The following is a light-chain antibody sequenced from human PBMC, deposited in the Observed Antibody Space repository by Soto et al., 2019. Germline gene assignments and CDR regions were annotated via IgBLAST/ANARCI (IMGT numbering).Light chain of an antibody. CDR1: QGISTY. V-gene: IGKV1-9*01. CDR3: HQYNNLWT. J-gene: IGKJ1*01. CDR2: GAS. Sequence: IQLTQSPSFLSASIGDRVTITCRASQGISTYLAWYQQKPGKAPKNLIYGASTLQSGVPSRFSGGGSGTEFTLTISSLQSEDFGVYYCHQYNNLWTFGQGTKVDIK.